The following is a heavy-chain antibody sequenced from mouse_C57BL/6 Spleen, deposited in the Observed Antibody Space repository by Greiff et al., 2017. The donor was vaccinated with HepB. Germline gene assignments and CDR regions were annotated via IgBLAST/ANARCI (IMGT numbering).Heavy chain of an antibody. CDR2: IYPGSGST. Sequence: QVHVKQPGAELVKPGASVKMSCEASGYTFTSYWITWVKQRPGQGLEWIGDIYPGSGSTNYNEKFKSKATLTVDTSSSTAYMQLSSLTSEDSAVYCGGRGGGGYWGQGTTLTVSS. CDR1: GYTFTSYW. J-gene: IGHJ2*01. CDR3: GRGGGGY. V-gene: IGHV1-55*01.